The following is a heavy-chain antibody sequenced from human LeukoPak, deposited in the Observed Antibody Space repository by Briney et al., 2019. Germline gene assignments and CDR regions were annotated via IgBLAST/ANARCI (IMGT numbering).Heavy chain of an antibody. D-gene: IGHD3-9*01. Sequence: ASVKVSCKASGGTFSSYAISWVRQAPGQGLEWMGIINSSGGSTSYAQKFQGRVTMTRDTSTSTVYMELSSLRSEDTAVYYCARRYFDWLSRRDAFDIWGQGTMVTVSS. CDR3: ARRYFDWLSRRDAFDI. CDR2: INSSGGST. V-gene: IGHV1-46*01. J-gene: IGHJ3*02. CDR1: GGTFSSYA.